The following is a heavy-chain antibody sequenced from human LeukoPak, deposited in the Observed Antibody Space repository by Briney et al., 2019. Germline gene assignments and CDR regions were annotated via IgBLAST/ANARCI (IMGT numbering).Heavy chain of an antibody. Sequence: SETLSLTCTVSGGSISSSSYYWSWIRQPPGKGLEWIGEINHSGSTNYNPSLKSRVTISVDTSKNQFSLKLSSVTAADTAVYYCARHVQYYDILTGYYDAFDIWGQGTMVTVSS. V-gene: IGHV4-39*01. CDR2: INHSGST. CDR3: ARHVQYYDILTGYYDAFDI. J-gene: IGHJ3*02. D-gene: IGHD3-9*01. CDR1: GGSISSSSYY.